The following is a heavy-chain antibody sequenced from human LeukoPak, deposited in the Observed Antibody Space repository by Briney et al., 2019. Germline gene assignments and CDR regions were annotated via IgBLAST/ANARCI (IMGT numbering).Heavy chain of an antibody. V-gene: IGHV3-23*01. Sequence: GGSLRLSCAASGFTFSSYAMSWVRQAPGKGLEWVSVISDRGGSTYYADSVKGRFTISRDNSKNTLYLQMNSLRAEDTAVYYCAKDPKPFITMVRGVISSSLDYWGQGTLVTVSS. CDR3: AKDPKPFITMVRGVISSSLDY. CDR1: GFTFSSYA. D-gene: IGHD3-10*01. J-gene: IGHJ4*02. CDR2: ISDRGGST.